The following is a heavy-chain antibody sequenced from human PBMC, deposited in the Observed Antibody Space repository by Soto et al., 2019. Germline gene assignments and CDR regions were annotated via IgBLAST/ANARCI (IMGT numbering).Heavy chain of an antibody. CDR3: ARHIAEHRNWFDP. Sequence: PSETLSLTCTVSGGSISSSSYYWGWIRQPPGKGLEWIGSIYYSGSTYYNPSLKSRVTISVDTSKNQFSLKLSSVTAADTAVYHCARHIAEHRNWFDPWGQGTLVTVSS. CDR1: GGSISSSSYY. CDR2: IYYSGST. J-gene: IGHJ5*02. D-gene: IGHD6-13*01. V-gene: IGHV4-39*01.